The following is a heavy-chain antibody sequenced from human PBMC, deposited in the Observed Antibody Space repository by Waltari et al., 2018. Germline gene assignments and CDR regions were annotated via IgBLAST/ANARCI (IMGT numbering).Heavy chain of an antibody. CDR2: INTHTGNP. CDR1: GYIFTTYG. V-gene: IGHV7-4-1*02. CDR3: ARGGGTFSKPQYFDS. Sequence: QLVQSGSELKKPGASVKVSCKASGYIFTTYGINWVRQAPGQGLEWMGWINTHTGNPPYVQCFTGRFVFSLDTSVSTAYLQISSLKAEDSVIYYCARGGGTFSKPQYFDSWGQGTRVTVSS. J-gene: IGHJ4*02. D-gene: IGHD1-26*01.